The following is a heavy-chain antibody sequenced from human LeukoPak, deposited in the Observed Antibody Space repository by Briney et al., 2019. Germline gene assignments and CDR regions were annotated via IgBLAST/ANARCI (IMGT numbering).Heavy chain of an antibody. CDR1: GGSFSGYY. Sequence: SETLSLTCAVYGGSFSGYYWSWIRQPPGKGLEWVGEINHSGSTNYNPSLKSRVTISVDTSKNQFSLKLSSVTAADTAVYYCARSQVYWGQGTLVTVSS. V-gene: IGHV4-34*01. CDR2: INHSGST. J-gene: IGHJ4*02. CDR3: ARSQVY.